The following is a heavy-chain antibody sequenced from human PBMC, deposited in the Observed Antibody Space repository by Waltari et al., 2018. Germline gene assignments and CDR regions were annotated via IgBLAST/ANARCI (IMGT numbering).Heavy chain of an antibody. CDR1: GFTFGDYW. D-gene: IGHD2-21*01. CDR3: ARDTPGDGIDC. CDR2: VNSAGTDS. Sequence: EVQLVESGGGLVKPGGSLRLPCAASGFTFGDYWMHWVRQVPGKGLLWVSHVNSAGTDSTYADSVKGRFTISRDNAKNTLYLQMNSLRVEDTAVYYCARDTPGDGIDCWGQGTLVTVSP. J-gene: IGHJ4*02. V-gene: IGHV3-74*01.